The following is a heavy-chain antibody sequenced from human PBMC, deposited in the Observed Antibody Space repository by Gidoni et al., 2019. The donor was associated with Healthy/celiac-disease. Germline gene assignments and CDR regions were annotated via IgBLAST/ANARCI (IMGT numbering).Heavy chain of an antibody. CDR2: ISYDGSNK. V-gene: IGHV3-30-3*01. Sequence: QVQLVESGGGVVQPGRSLRLSCAASGFTFSSYAMHWVRQAPGKGLEWVAVISYDGSNKYYADSVKGRFTISRDNSKNTLYLQMNSLRAEDTAVYYCAREPDCSSTSCYGYYYYGMDVWGQGTTVTVSS. CDR1: GFTFSSYA. J-gene: IGHJ6*02. D-gene: IGHD2-2*01. CDR3: AREPDCSSTSCYGYYYYGMDV.